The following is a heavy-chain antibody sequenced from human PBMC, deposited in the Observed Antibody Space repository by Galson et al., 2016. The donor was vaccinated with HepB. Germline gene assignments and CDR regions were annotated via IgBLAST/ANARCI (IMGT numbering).Heavy chain of an antibody. D-gene: IGHD5-24*01. CDR3: ARDWGDGYNSLDF. CDR2: ISVTTGTI. J-gene: IGHJ4*02. CDR1: GFIFTDCY. V-gene: IGHV3-11*01. Sequence: SLRLSCAASGFIFTDCYISWIRQAPGKGLEWVSYISVTTGTIWYADSVRGRFTLSRDNARNSVSLQMNSLRAEDTAVYYCARDWGDGYNSLDFWGQGTLVTVSS.